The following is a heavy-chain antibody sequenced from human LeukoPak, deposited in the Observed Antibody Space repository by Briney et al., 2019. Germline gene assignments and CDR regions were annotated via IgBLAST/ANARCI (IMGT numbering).Heavy chain of an antibody. CDR2: IIPIFGTA. CDR3: ARGGDSSSWYSPMRFSSSPSLSEAFDI. V-gene: IGHV1-69*06. CDR1: GGTFSSYA. D-gene: IGHD6-13*01. Sequence: SVKVSCKASGGTFSSYAISWVRQAPGQGLECMGGIIPIFGTANYAQKFQGRVTITADKSTSTAYMELSSLRSEDTAVYYCARGGDSSSWYSPMRFSSSPSLSEAFDIWGQGTMVTVSS. J-gene: IGHJ3*02.